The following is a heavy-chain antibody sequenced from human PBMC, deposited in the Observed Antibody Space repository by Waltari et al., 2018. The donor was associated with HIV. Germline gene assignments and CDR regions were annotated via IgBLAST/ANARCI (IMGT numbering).Heavy chain of an antibody. CDR2: IYSGGST. CDR1: GFTVSSNY. V-gene: IGHV3-53*01. CDR3: ARGWTVADWYFDL. J-gene: IGHJ2*01. D-gene: IGHD4-17*01. Sequence: EVQLVESGGGLIQPGGSLRLSCAASGFTVSSNYMSWVRQAPGKGLEWVSVIYSGGSTYYADSVKGRFTISRDNSKNTLYLQMNSLRAEDTAVYYCARGWTVADWYFDLWGRGTLVTVSS.